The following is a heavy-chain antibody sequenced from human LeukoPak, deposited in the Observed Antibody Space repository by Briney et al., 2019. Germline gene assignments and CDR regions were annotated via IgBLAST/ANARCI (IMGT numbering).Heavy chain of an antibody. J-gene: IGHJ5*02. CDR2: ISGSGGST. Sequence: GGSLRLSCAASGFTFSSYAMSWVRQAPGKGLEWVSAISGSGGSTYYADSVKGRFTISRDSSKNTLYLQMNSLRAEDTAVYYCAKESQDIVVVPAATGNWFDPWGQGTLVTVSS. CDR1: GFTFSSYA. CDR3: AKESQDIVVVPAATGNWFDP. D-gene: IGHD2-2*01. V-gene: IGHV3-23*01.